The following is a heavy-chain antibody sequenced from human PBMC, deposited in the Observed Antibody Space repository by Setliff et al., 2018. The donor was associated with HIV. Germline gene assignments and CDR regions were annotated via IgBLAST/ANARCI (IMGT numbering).Heavy chain of an antibody. Sequence: GSLRLSCAASRITFSSNSTNWVRQAPGKGLEWVSSISSSSRYIYYADSVKGRFTIARDNAKNSLYLQMNSLRAEDTAIYYCARGVGAASYNPLDFWGQGTLVTVSS. CDR1: RITFSSNS. J-gene: IGHJ4*02. CDR3: ARGVGAASYNPLDF. V-gene: IGHV3-21*01. CDR2: ISSSSRYI. D-gene: IGHD1-26*01.